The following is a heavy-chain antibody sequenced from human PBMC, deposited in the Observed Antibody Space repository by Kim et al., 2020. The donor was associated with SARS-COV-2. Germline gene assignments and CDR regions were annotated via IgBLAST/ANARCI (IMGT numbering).Heavy chain of an antibody. Sequence: SETLSLTCAVYGGSFSGYYWSWIRQPPGKGLEWIGEINHSGSTNYNPSPKSRVTISVDTSKNQFSLKLSSVTAADPAVYYCARGVDTAMVTRFPWFDPWGQGTLVTISS. CDR3: ARGVDTAMVTRFPWFDP. CDR1: GGSFSGYY. D-gene: IGHD5-18*01. V-gene: IGHV4-34*01. CDR2: INHSGST. J-gene: IGHJ5*02.